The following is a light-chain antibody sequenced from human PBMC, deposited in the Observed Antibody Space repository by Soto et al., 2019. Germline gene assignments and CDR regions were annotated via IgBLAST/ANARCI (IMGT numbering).Light chain of an antibody. CDR1: SSDVGYYNL. CDR2: EVY. V-gene: IGLV2-23*02. CDR3: CSYAGVRGAV. Sequence: QPVLAQPVSVSGSPGQSITISCTGTSSDVGYYNLVSWYQQHPGKAPKVLIYEVYKRPSGVSNRFSGSKSGNTASLTISGLQAEDEADYYCCSYAGVRGAVFGGGTQLTVL. J-gene: IGLJ7*01.